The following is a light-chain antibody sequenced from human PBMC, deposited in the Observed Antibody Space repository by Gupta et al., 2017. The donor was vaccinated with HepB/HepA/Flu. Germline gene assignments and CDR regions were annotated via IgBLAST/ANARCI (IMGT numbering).Light chain of an antibody. V-gene: IGLV2-23*02. CDR3: CSCAGNTAWL. Sequence: SALTQHAPVSASPGQSTPTSGTGASSDVGHYKFVYWYQHHPGKAPKLMIYEVSTRPSVISNRFSGSKSVNTASLTISVLQPEDEAEYYCCSCAGNTAWLFGGWTKLTVL. J-gene: IGLJ3*02. CDR2: EVS. CDR1: SSDVGHYKF.